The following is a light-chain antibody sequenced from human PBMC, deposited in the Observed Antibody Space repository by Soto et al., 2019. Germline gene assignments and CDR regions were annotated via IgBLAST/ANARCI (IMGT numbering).Light chain of an antibody. J-gene: IGLJ3*02. CDR2: YDD. CDR1: SSNIGNNA. V-gene: IGLV1-36*01. Sequence: QSVLTQPPSVSEAPRQRVTISCSGSSSNIGNNAVNWFQQLPGKAPKLLIYYDDLVPSGVSDRFSGSKSGTSASLAITGLQAEDEADYYCQSYDSSLSGSGVFGGGTKLTVL. CDR3: QSYDSSLSGSGV.